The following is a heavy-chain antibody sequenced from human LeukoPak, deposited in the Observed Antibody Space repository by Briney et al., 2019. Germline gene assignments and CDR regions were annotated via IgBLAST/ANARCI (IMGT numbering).Heavy chain of an antibody. J-gene: IGHJ4*02. D-gene: IGHD4-23*01. CDR3: ARGRPHGNDY. Sequence: GGSLRLSCIASGFSLSGYAMSWVRQAPGKGLEWVSTISGGGDVAYSADSVKGRFSISRDNAKNTLYLQMNSLRVEDTAVYYCARGRPHGNDYWGQGTLVTVSS. CDR2: ISGGGDVA. CDR1: GFSLSGYA. V-gene: IGHV3-23*01.